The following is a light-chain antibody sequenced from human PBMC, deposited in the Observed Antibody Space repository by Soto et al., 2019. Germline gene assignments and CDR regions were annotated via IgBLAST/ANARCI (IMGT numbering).Light chain of an antibody. V-gene: IGKV3-11*01. CDR1: QSVSNY. J-gene: IGKJ1*01. Sequence: EIVLTQSPATLSLSPGERATLSCRASQSVSNYLDWYQQRPGQAPRLLIYDASNRATGIPARFSGSGSGTDFTLTISSLDPADFAVYYCQQRSNWPTFGQGTKVEIK. CDR2: DAS. CDR3: QQRSNWPT.